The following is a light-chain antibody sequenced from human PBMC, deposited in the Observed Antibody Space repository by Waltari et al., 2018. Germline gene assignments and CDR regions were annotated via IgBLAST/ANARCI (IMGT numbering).Light chain of an antibody. CDR2: GSS. J-gene: IGKJ2*01. CDR3: QQYYFTPYT. V-gene: IGKV1-NL1*01. CDR1: QGISNS. Sequence: DIQMTQSPSSLSASVGDRVTITCRASQGISNSLSWYQHTPGQAPKLLLYGSSRLESGVPPRFSRSGSGTNYTLTISSLQPDDFATYYCQQYYFTPYTFGQGTKLDIK.